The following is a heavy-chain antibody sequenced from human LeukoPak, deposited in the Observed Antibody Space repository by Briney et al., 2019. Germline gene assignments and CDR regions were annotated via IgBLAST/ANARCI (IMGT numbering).Heavy chain of an antibody. CDR2: ISYDGSNK. V-gene: IGHV3-30-3*01. CDR1: GFTFSSYA. J-gene: IGHJ4*02. Sequence: GRSLRLSCAASGFTFSSYAMHWVRQAPGKGLEWVAVISYDGSNKYYADSVKGRFTISRDNSKNTLYLQMNSLRAEDTAVYYCVPIGGFDYWGQGTLVTVSS. D-gene: IGHD3-16*01. CDR3: VPIGGFDY.